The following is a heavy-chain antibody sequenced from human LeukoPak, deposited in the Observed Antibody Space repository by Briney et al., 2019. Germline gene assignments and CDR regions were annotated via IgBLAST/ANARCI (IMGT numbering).Heavy chain of an antibody. J-gene: IGHJ4*02. CDR1: GGSISSGGYY. V-gene: IGHV4-39*01. Sequence: PSETLSLTCTVSGGSISSGGYYWSWIRQHPGKGLEWIGYISYSGSTYYNPSLKSRVTISVDMSKNQFSLKLSSVTAADTAVYFCVRHASNWGSDSWGQGTLVTVSS. CDR3: VRHASNWGSDS. D-gene: IGHD7-27*01. CDR2: ISYSGST.